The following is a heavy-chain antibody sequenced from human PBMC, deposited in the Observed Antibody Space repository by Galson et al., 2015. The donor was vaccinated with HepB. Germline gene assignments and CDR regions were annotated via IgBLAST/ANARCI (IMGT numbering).Heavy chain of an antibody. Sequence: CKASGYTFTSYGISWVRQAPGQGLEWMGWISAYNGNTNYAQKLQGRVTMTTDTSTSTAYMELRSLRSDDTAVYYCARDRGEYYDFWSGYPYYYYYYMDVWGKGTTVTVSS. CDR1: GYTFTSYG. J-gene: IGHJ6*03. CDR2: ISAYNGNT. V-gene: IGHV1-18*01. D-gene: IGHD3-3*01. CDR3: ARDRGEYYDFWSGYPYYYYYYMDV.